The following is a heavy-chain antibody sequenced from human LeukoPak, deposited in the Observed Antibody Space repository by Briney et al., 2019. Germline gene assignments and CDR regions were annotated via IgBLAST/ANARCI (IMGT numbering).Heavy chain of an antibody. D-gene: IGHD6-19*01. Sequence: GRSLRLSCAASGFTLNNYGMHWVRQAPGKGLEWVAVIWYDGNSKYYADSVKGRFTVSRDNSKNTLYLQMNSLRAEDTAVYYCAKDLGEQWASYYFDYWGQGTLVTVSS. CDR3: AKDLGEQWASYYFDY. CDR1: GFTLNNYG. CDR2: IWYDGNSK. J-gene: IGHJ4*02. V-gene: IGHV3-33*03.